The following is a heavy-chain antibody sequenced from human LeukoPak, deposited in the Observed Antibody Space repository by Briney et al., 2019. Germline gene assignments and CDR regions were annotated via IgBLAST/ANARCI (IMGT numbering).Heavy chain of an antibody. D-gene: IGHD3-16*01. J-gene: IGHJ4*01. Sequence: PGGSRRLSCAASGFTFSSYWMPWVRQAPGKGLLWVSRLNEDGSITNYADSVKGRFSISRDNAKNTLILQMNNLRAEDTAVYYCVRSFGGRTEYWGQGTLVTVSS. V-gene: IGHV3-74*01. CDR2: LNEDGSIT. CDR1: GFTFSSYW. CDR3: VRSFGGRTEY.